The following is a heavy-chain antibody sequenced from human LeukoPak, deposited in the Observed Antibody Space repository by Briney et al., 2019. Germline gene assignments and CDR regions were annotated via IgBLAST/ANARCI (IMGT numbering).Heavy chain of an antibody. J-gene: IGHJ4*02. CDR3: AKAKGDYDDY. V-gene: IGHV3-30*18. CDR2: ISYDGGNK. CDR1: GFTFSSYG. Sequence: GGSLRLSCAASGFTFSSYGMHWVRQAPGKGLEWVAVISYDGGNKYYADSVKGRFTISRDNSKNTLYLQMNSLRAEDTAVYYCAKAKGDYDDYWGQGTLVTVSS.